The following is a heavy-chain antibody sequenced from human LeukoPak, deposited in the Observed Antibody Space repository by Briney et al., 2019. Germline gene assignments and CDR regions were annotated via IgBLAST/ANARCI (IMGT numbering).Heavy chain of an antibody. CDR1: GYTFTSYD. J-gene: IGHJ4*02. Sequence: ASVKVSCKASGYTFTSYDINWVRQATGQGLEWMGWMNPNSGNTGYAQKFQGRVAITRNTSISTAYMELSSLRSEDTAVYYCARSTRTKIFDYWGQGTLVTVSS. CDR2: MNPNSGNT. V-gene: IGHV1-8*03. CDR3: ARSTRTKIFDY. D-gene: IGHD1-1*01.